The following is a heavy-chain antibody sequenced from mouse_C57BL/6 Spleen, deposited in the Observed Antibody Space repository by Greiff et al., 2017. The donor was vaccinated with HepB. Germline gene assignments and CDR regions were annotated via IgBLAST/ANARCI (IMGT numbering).Heavy chain of an antibody. CDR3: TKNDGYGGYYFDY. J-gene: IGHJ2*01. V-gene: IGHV1-5*01. CDR1: GYTFTSYW. CDR2: IYPGNSDT. D-gene: IGHD2-3*01. Sequence: VQLQQSGTVLARPGASVKMSCKTSGYTFTSYWMHWVKQRPGQGLEWIGAIYPGNSDTSYNQKFKGKAKLTAVTSASTAYMELSSLTNEDSAVYYCTKNDGYGGYYFDYWGQGTTLTVSS.